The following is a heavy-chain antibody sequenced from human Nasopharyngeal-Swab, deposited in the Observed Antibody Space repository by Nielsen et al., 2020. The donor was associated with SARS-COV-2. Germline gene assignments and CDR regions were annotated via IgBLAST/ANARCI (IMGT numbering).Heavy chain of an antibody. V-gene: IGHV3-48*03. CDR1: GFTFSSYE. CDR3: ARKGLYDSSGYPFDP. D-gene: IGHD3-22*01. Sequence: GGSLRLSCAASGFTFSSYEMNWVRQAPGKGLGWVSYISSSGSTIYYADSVKGRFTIPRDNAKNSLYLQINSLRAEDTAVYYCARKGLYDSSGYPFDPWGQGTLVTVSS. J-gene: IGHJ5*02. CDR2: ISSSGSTI.